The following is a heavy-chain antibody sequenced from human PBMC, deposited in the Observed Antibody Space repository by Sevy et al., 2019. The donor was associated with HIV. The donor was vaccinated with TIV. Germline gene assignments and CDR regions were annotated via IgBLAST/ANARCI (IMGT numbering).Heavy chain of an antibody. J-gene: IGHJ3*02. CDR2: ISGSGGST. Sequence: GGSLRLSCAASGFTFNTYAMNWVRQAPGKGLQWVSGISGSGGSTYYADSVKGRFTISRDNSKITLYLQMNSLRAEDTAVYYCAKDYYDSSGYYPMDAFDIWGQGTMVTVSS. D-gene: IGHD3-22*01. CDR1: GFTFNTYA. CDR3: AKDYYDSSGYYPMDAFDI. V-gene: IGHV3-23*01.